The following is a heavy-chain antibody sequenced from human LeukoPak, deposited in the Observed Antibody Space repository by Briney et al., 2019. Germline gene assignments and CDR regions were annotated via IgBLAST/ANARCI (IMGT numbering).Heavy chain of an antibody. V-gene: IGHV3-66*02. J-gene: IGHJ4*02. Sequence: GGSLRLSCAASEFSVGSNYMTWVRQAPGKGLEWVSLIYSGGSTYYADSVKGRFTISRDNSKNTLYLQMNSLRAEDTAVYYCALYGSGSYYPVDYWGQGTLVTVSS. D-gene: IGHD3-10*01. CDR2: IYSGGST. CDR1: EFSVGSNY. CDR3: ALYGSGSYYPVDY.